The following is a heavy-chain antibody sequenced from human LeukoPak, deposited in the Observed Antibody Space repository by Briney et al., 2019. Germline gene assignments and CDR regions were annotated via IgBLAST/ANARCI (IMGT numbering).Heavy chain of an antibody. J-gene: IGHJ4*02. V-gene: IGHV4-38-2*02. CDR3: ARDDGSGSYYNVNYFDY. Sequence: PSETLSLTCTVSGYSISSGYYWGWIRQPPGKGLGWIGSIYHSGSTYYNPSLKSRVTISVDTSKNQFSLKLSSVTAADTAVYYCARDDGSGSYYNVNYFDYWGQGTLVTVSS. CDR2: IYHSGST. CDR1: GYSISSGYY. D-gene: IGHD3-10*01.